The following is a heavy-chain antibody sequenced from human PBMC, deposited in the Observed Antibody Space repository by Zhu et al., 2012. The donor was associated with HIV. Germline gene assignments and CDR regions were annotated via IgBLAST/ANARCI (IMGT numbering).Heavy chain of an antibody. CDR2: IYSSGRP. V-gene: IGHV4-30-2*01. J-gene: IGHJ3*02. D-gene: IGHD4-17*01. Sequence: QVQESASSLVKPSQTLSLTCTVSGGSISSGGYSWSWIRQPPGKGLEWIGYIYSSGRPYYNPSLKSRVTISLDRSTNQFSLKLSSVTAADTAVYYCAGYDYGDFGGPTQNAFHIWGLRDAGPRLF. CDR1: GGSISSGGYS. CDR3: AGYDYGDFGGPTQNAFHI.